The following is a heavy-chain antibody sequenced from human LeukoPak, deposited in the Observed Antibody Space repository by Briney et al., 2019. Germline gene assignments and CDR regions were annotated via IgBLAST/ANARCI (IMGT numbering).Heavy chain of an antibody. CDR1: GYTFSIYR. D-gene: IGHD6-19*01. Sequence: GESLKISCKGSGYTFSIYRIAWVRQMPGKGLEWMGIIYPRDSDTRYSPSFQGQVTISADKSISTAYLQWSSLRASDTAMYYCARGRSGWTWGYWGQGTLVTVSS. CDR3: ARGRSGWTWGY. J-gene: IGHJ4*02. V-gene: IGHV5-51*01. CDR2: IYPRDSDT.